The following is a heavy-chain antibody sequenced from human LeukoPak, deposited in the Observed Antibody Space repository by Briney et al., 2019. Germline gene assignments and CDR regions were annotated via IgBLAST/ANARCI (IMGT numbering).Heavy chain of an antibody. CDR1: GLTFSSYG. CDR2: IRYDGSNK. CDR3: AKDITMFRGVAPPGY. V-gene: IGHV3-30*02. Sequence: GRSLRLSCAPSGLTFSSYGMHWVRQAPGKGLEWVALIRYDGSNKFYADSVKGRFTISRDNSKNTLHLQMNSLRVEDTAVYYCAKDITMFRGVAPPGYWGQGTRVIVSS. J-gene: IGHJ4*02. D-gene: IGHD3-10*01.